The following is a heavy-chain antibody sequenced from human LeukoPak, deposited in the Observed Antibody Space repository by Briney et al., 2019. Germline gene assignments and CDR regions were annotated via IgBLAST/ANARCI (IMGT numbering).Heavy chain of an antibody. CDR2: IWYDGSNK. Sequence: GGSLRLSCAASGFTFSSYGMHWVRQAPGKGLEWVAVIWYDGSNKYYADSVKGRSTISRDNSKNTLYLQMKSLRAEDTAVDYCARYTVTTLLDYGMDVWGQGTTVTVSS. V-gene: IGHV3-33*01. CDR1: GFTFSSYG. CDR3: ARYTVTTLLDYGMDV. J-gene: IGHJ6*02. D-gene: IGHD4-17*01.